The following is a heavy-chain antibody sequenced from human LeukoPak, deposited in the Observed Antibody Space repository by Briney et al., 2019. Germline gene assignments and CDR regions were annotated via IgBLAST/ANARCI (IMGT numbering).Heavy chain of an antibody. Sequence: GGSLRLSCAASGFTFSSYAMSWVRQAPGKGVEWVSAISGSGGSTYYADSVTGRFTISRDNYKNTLYLQMNSLRAEATPVYYCARVGYYDSSGYYYDYYYYGMDVWGQGTTVTVSS. CDR2: ISGSGGST. J-gene: IGHJ6*02. D-gene: IGHD3-22*01. CDR3: ARVGYYDSSGYYYDYYYYGMDV. CDR1: GFTFSSYA. V-gene: IGHV3-23*01.